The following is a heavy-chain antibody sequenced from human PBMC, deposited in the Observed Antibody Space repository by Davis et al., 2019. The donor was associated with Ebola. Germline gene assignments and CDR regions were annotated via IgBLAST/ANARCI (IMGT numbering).Heavy chain of an antibody. CDR3: ARMIISVTLFDY. CDR2: ISTSGSDT. CDR1: GFNFGDYY. J-gene: IGHJ4*02. Sequence: GGSLRLSCAASGFNFGDYYMSWIRQAPGKELEWLAYISTSGSDTFYADSVRGRFTISRDNPRNSLFLHLNSVGAEDTALYYCARMIISVTLFDYWGPGSLVTVSS. D-gene: IGHD2-21*02. V-gene: IGHV3-11*01.